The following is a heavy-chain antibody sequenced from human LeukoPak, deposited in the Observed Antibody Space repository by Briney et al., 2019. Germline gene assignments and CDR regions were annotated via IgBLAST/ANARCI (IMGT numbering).Heavy chain of an antibody. Sequence: ASVMVSCKASGYTFTVFYIHWVRQAPGQGLEWMGWINPNSGDTNYAQKFQGRVTVSRDTSISTAFMELNRLTSDDTAVYYCAREGPGGSWAGYWGQGTLVTVSS. V-gene: IGHV1-2*02. D-gene: IGHD1-26*01. J-gene: IGHJ4*02. CDR1: GYTFTVFY. CDR2: INPNSGDT. CDR3: AREGPGGSWAGY.